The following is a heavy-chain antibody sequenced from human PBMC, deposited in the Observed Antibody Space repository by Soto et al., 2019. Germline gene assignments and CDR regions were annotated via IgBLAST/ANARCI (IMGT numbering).Heavy chain of an antibody. CDR1: GGTFSSYV. Sequence: QVQLVQSGAEVKKPGSSVKVSCKASGGTFSSYVISWVRQAPGQGLEWMGGIIPIFGTANYAQKFQGRVTITADESTSTAYMELSSLRSEDTAVYYCARGQSIAARRRGYYFDYWGQGTLVTVSS. J-gene: IGHJ4*02. D-gene: IGHD6-6*01. CDR3: ARGQSIAARRRGYYFDY. CDR2: IIPIFGTA. V-gene: IGHV1-69*01.